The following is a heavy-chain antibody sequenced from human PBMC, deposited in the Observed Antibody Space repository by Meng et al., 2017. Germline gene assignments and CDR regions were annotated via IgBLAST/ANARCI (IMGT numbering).Heavy chain of an antibody. V-gene: IGHV3-7*01. CDR1: GFTFSSYW. Sequence: ESLKISCAASGFTFSSYWMSWVRQAPGKGLEWVANIKQDGSEKYYVDSVKGRFTISRDNAKNSLYLQMNSLRAEDTAVYYCARDLQGPMNIAVAARGYFDYWGQGTLVTVSS. CDR2: IKQDGSEK. J-gene: IGHJ4*02. CDR3: ARDLQGPMNIAVAARGYFDY. D-gene: IGHD6-19*01.